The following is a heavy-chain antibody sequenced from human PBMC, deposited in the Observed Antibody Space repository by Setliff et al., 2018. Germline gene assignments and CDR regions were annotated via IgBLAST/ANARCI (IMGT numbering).Heavy chain of an antibody. CDR2: ITPIFETA. D-gene: IGHD1-1*01. CDR3: ARDSVTLGQLERRGGFRYYDMDV. Sequence: SVKVSCKTSGYMFNSYGLSWVRQAPGQGLEWVGGITPIFETAHYAQKFQDRVTITADKSTSTVYMELNSLISEDTAVYLCARDSVTLGQLERRGGFRYYDMDVWGQGTTVTVSS. J-gene: IGHJ6*02. CDR1: GYMFNSYG. V-gene: IGHV1-69*06.